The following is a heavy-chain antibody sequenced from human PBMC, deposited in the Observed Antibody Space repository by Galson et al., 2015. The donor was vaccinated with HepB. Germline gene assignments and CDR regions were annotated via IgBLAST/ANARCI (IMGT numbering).Heavy chain of an antibody. J-gene: IGHJ4*02. D-gene: IGHD2-2*02. CDR2: IDPSDSYT. Sequence: QSGAEVKKPGESLRISCKGSGYSFTSYWISWVRQMPGKGLEWMGRIDPSDSYTNYSPSFQGHVTISADKSISTAYLQWSSLKASDTAMYYCARVYPGHSTIRGFDYWGQGTLVTVSS. CDR3: ARVYPGHSTIRGFDY. CDR1: GYSFTSYW. V-gene: IGHV5-10-1*01.